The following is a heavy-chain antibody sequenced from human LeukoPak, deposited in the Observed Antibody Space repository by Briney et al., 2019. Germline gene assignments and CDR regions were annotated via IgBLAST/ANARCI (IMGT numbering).Heavy chain of an antibody. CDR1: GFTFDDYA. Sequence: GGSLRLSCAASGFTFDDYAMHWVRQAPGKGLEWVSGISWNSGSIGYADSVKGRFTISRDNAKNSLYLQMNSLRAEDTALYYCAKDIYYYDSSGALDYWGQGTLVTVSS. CDR2: ISWNSGSI. V-gene: IGHV3-9*01. D-gene: IGHD3-22*01. J-gene: IGHJ4*02. CDR3: AKDIYYYDSSGALDY.